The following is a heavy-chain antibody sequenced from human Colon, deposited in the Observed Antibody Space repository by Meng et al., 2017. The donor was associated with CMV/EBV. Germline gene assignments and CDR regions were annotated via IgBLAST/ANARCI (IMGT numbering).Heavy chain of an antibody. CDR3: AKEMPAAKRPFDY. D-gene: IGHD2-2*01. V-gene: IGHV3-7*01. Sequence: VGSVKGRFTISRDNAKNSLYLQMKSLRAEDTAVYYCAKEMPAAKRPFDYWGQGTLVTVSS. J-gene: IGHJ4*02.